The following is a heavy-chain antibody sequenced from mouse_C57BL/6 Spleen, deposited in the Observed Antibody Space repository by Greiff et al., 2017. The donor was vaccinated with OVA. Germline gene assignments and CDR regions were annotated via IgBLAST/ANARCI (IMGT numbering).Heavy chain of an antibody. Sequence: EVKLMESEGGLVQPGSSMKLSCTASGFTFSDYYMAWVRQVPEKGLEWVANINYDGSSTYYLDSLKSRFIISRDNAKNILYLQMSSLKSEDTATYYCARAYYSNYGVYFDYWGQGTTLTVSS. CDR2: INYDGSST. D-gene: IGHD2-5*01. CDR1: GFTFSDYY. J-gene: IGHJ2*01. CDR3: ARAYYSNYGVYFDY. V-gene: IGHV5-16*01.